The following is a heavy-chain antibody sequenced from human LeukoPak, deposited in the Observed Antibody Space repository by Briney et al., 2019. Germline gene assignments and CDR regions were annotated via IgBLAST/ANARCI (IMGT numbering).Heavy chain of an antibody. CDR3: ASNFRRSSSWIDAFDI. V-gene: IGHV4-4*07. J-gene: IGHJ3*02. D-gene: IGHD6-13*01. CDR2: IYTSGST. CDR1: GGSISSYC. Sequence: PSQTLSLTCTVSGGSISSYCWSWIRQPAGKGLEWIGRIYTSGSTNYNPSLKSRVTMSVDTSKNQFSLKLSSVTAADTAVYYCASNFRRSSSWIDAFDIWGQGTMVTVSS.